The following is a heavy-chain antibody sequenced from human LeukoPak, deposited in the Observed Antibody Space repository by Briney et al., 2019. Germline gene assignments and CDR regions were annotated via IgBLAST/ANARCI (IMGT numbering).Heavy chain of an antibody. CDR1: GFTFSSYA. D-gene: IGHD2-15*01. J-gene: IGHJ3*02. V-gene: IGHV3-23*01. Sequence: GGSLRLSCAASGFTFSSYAMSWVRQAPGKGLEWVSAFSGSGSDTYYADSVKGRFTISRDNSKNMLYLQMSSLRAEDTAVYYCAKEYCGGGSCYLSRDAFDIWGQGTMVTVSS. CDR3: AKEYCGGGSCYLSRDAFDI. CDR2: FSGSGSDT.